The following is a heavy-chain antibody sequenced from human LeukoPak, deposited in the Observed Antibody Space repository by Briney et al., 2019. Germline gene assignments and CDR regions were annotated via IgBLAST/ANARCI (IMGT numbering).Heavy chain of an antibody. V-gene: IGHV3-23*01. D-gene: IGHD3-10*01. Sequence: QPGGSLRLSCAASGFTFSSYAMSWVRQAPGKGLEWVSAISGSGGSTYYADSVKGRFTISRDNSKNTLYLQMNSLRAEDTAVYYCAKDPGYYGSGSRPFDPWGQGTLVTVSS. CDR3: AKDPGYYGSGSRPFDP. CDR1: GFTFSSYA. CDR2: ISGSGGST. J-gene: IGHJ5*02.